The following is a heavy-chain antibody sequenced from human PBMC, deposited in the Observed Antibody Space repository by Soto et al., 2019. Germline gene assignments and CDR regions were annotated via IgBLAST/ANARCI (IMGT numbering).Heavy chain of an antibody. Sequence: QVQLVQSGAEVKKPASSVKVSCKASGGTFSIYALSWVRQAPGQGLEWMGGIIPISGIANYAQKFQGRVTITADESTSTVYMEMSSLRSEDTAVYYCARQEFSDQYYYGMDVWGQGTTVTVSS. D-gene: IGHD3-10*01. J-gene: IGHJ6*02. CDR2: IIPISGIA. CDR1: GGTFSIYA. CDR3: ARQEFSDQYYYGMDV. V-gene: IGHV1-69*01.